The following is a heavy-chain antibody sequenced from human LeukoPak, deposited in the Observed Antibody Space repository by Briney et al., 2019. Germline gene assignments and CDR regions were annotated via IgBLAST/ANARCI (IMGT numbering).Heavy chain of an antibody. CDR3: ARHGYYDILTAYYIPTILRY. Sequence: SETLSLTCAVYGGSFSGYYWSWIRRPPGKGLEWIGEINHSGSTNYNPSLKSRVTISVDTSKNQFSLKLSSVTAADTAVYYCARHGYYDILTAYYIPTILRYWGQGTLVTVSS. J-gene: IGHJ4*02. CDR1: GGSFSGYY. V-gene: IGHV4-34*01. CDR2: INHSGST. D-gene: IGHD3-9*01.